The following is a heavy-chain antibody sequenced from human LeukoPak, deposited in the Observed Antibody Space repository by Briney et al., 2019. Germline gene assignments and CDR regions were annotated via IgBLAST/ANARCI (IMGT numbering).Heavy chain of an antibody. CDR1: GVSISSHY. CDR3: ARDRVGSEAFDI. D-gene: IGHD3-10*01. J-gene: IGHJ3*02. CDR2: IYYSGST. V-gene: IGHV4-59*11. Sequence: SETLSLTCTVSGVSISSHYWSWLRQPPGKGLEWIGYIYYSGSTNYNPSLKSRVTISVDTSKNQFSLKLSSVTAADTAVYYCARDRVGSEAFDIWGQGTMVTVSS.